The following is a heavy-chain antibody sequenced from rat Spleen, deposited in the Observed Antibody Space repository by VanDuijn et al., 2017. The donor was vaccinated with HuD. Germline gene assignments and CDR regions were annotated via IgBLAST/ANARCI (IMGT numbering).Heavy chain of an antibody. J-gene: IGHJ1*01. CDR1: GFTFSSFP. D-gene: IGHD1-2*01. CDR3: AREAYYSSYIGYWYFDF. V-gene: IGHV5-7*01. Sequence: EVQLVESGGGLVQPGRSLKLSCAASGFTFSSFPMAWVRQAPKKGLEWVASISYEGSSTYYRDSVKGRFTISRDNAKNTLYLQMDSLRSEDTATYYCAREAYYSSYIGYWYFDFWGPGTMVTVSS. CDR2: ISYEGSST.